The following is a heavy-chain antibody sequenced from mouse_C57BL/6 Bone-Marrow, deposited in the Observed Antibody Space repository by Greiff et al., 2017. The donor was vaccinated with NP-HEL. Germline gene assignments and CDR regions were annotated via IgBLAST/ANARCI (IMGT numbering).Heavy chain of an antibody. V-gene: IGHV1-26*01. D-gene: IGHD1-1*01. CDR3: ARPQAYYYGSSRFAY. CDR2: INPNNGGT. CDR1: GYTFTDYY. J-gene: IGHJ3*01. Sequence: VQLQQSGPELVKPGASVKISCKASGYTFTDYYMNWVKQSHGKSLEWIGDINPNNGGTSYNQKFKGKATLTVDKSSSTAYMELRSLTSEDSAVYYCARPQAYYYGSSRFAYWGQGTLVTVSA.